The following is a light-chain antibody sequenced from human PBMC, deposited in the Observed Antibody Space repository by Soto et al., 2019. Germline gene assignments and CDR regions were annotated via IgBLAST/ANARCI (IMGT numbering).Light chain of an antibody. CDR3: QAWGTGIWV. CDR1: SGHSNYA. V-gene: IGLV4-69*01. Sequence: QPVLTQSPSASASLGASVMVTCILDSGHSNYAIAWHQLQPEKGPRYLMQVNSDGSLNKGDGIPDRFSGSSSGAERFLTISSLQSDDEADYYCQAWGTGIWVFGGGTKLTVL. CDR2: VNSDGSL. J-gene: IGLJ3*02.